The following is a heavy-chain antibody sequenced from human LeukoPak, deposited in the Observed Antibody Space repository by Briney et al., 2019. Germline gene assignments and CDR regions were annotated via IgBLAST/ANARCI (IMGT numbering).Heavy chain of an antibody. V-gene: IGHV4-39*07. Sequence: SETLSLTCTVSGGSISSSSYYWGWIRQPPGKGLEWIGSIYYSGSTYYNPSLKSRVTISVDTSKNQFSLKLSSVTAADTAVYYCARATTDTVVVPTAPPYYFDYWGQGTLVTVSS. CDR1: GGSISSSSYY. D-gene: IGHD2-2*01. CDR3: ARATTDTVVVPTAPPYYFDY. J-gene: IGHJ4*02. CDR2: IYYSGST.